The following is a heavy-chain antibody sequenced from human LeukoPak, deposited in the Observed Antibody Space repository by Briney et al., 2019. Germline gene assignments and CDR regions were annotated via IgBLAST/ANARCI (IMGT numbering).Heavy chain of an antibody. CDR3: AKEFSGYLASFEY. D-gene: IGHD3-22*01. Sequence: PGGSLRLSCAASGFTFSSYGMHWVRKAPGKGLGWVAMTSFDGSYKNYADSVKGRFTISRDNSKNRLYLQMNSLRAEDTAVYYCAKEFSGYLASFEYWGQGTLVTVSS. J-gene: IGHJ4*02. V-gene: IGHV3-30*18. CDR2: TSFDGSYK. CDR1: GFTFSSYG.